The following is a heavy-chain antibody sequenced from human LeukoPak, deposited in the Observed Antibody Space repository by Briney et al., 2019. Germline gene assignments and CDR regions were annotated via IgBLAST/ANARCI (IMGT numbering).Heavy chain of an antibody. D-gene: IGHD5-18*01. CDR3: SRDPDSYGSEEV. Sequence: GGSLRLSCAASGFTFSDYYMSCIRQAPGKGQEWVSYISSSGSTIYYADSVKGRFTISRDNAKNSLYLQMNSVRDEDTAVYYCSRDPDSYGSEEVWGKGTTVTVSS. V-gene: IGHV3-11*04. CDR2: ISSSGSTI. J-gene: IGHJ6*01. CDR1: GFTFSDYY.